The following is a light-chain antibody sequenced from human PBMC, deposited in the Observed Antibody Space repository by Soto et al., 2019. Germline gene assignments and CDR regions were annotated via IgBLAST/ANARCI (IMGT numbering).Light chain of an antibody. J-gene: IGKJ5*01. CDR1: QSVSNN. CDR3: QQYVTSAIT. V-gene: IGKV3D-15*01. Sequence: EIVMTQSPATLSVSPGERATLSCRASQSVSNNLAWYQQKPGQAPRLLMSGASTRAAGIPDRFSGDGSGTDFTLTISRLEPEDFAVYYCQQYVTSAITFGQGTRLEIK. CDR2: GAS.